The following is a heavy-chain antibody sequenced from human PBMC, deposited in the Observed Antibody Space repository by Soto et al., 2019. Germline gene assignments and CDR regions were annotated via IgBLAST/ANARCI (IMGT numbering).Heavy chain of an antibody. Sequence: QVQLQQRGAGLLKPSETLSLTCAVYGGSFSGYYWSWIRQPPGKGLEWIGEINHSGSTNYNPSLKSRVTISVDTSKNQFSLKLSSVTAADTAVYYCARNSVVPAALDYWGQGTLVTVSS. CDR2: INHSGST. CDR3: ARNSVVPAALDY. D-gene: IGHD2-2*01. J-gene: IGHJ4*02. V-gene: IGHV4-34*01. CDR1: GGSFSGYY.